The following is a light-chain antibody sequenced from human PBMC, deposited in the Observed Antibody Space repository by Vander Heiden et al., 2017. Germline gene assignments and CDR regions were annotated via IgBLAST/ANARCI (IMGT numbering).Light chain of an antibody. V-gene: IGKV4-1*01. J-gene: IGKJ4*01. CDR3: QQDYSTPLT. Sequence: DIVMTQSPDSLAVSLGERATINCKSSQSVLYSSNNKNYLAWYQQKPGQPPKLLIYWASTRESGVPDRFSGSGSGTDFTFTISSLQAEDVAVYYCQQDYSTPLTFGGGTKVEIK. CDR2: WAS. CDR1: QSVLYSSNNKNY.